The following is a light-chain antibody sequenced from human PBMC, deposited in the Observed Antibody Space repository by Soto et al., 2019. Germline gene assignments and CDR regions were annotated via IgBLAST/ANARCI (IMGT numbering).Light chain of an antibody. CDR3: VSFTSSTTYV. CDR1: SSDVGDYNF. Sequence: QSALTQPPSASGSPGQSVAISCTGTSSDVGDYNFVSWYQQHPGKAPKLIIYEVTKRPSGVPDRFSGSKSGSTASLIISRLQTEDEADYYCVSFTSSTTYVFGSGTKLTVL. V-gene: IGLV2-8*01. J-gene: IGLJ1*01. CDR2: EVT.